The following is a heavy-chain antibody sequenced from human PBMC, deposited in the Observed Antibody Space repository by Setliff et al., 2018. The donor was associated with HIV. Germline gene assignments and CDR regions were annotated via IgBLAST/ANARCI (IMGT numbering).Heavy chain of an antibody. D-gene: IGHD6-13*01. Sequence: GSLRLPCAASGFSFSSYVMHWVRQAPGKGLEYVSAISGSGGSTYYADSVKGRFTISRDNSKNTLDLQMNSLRAEDTAVYYCASETGASRGWFGYWGQGTLVTVSS. V-gene: IGHV3-64*04. CDR1: GFSFSSYV. CDR3: ASETGASRGWFGY. CDR2: ISGSGGST. J-gene: IGHJ5*01.